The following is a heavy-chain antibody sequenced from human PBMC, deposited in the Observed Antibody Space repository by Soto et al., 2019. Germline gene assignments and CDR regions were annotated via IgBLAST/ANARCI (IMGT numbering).Heavy chain of an antibody. CDR3: AGLDAYYQAFDY. D-gene: IGHD3-16*01. CDR1: GGSISSYY. V-gene: IGHV4-59*01. Sequence: PSETLSLTCTVSGGSISSYYWSWIRQPPGKGLEWIGYIYFRGTTNYNPSLKTRFAMSADTSKNQFSLKLNSVTAADTAVYYCAGLDAYYQAFDYWGHGALVTVSS. CDR2: IYFRGTT. J-gene: IGHJ4*01.